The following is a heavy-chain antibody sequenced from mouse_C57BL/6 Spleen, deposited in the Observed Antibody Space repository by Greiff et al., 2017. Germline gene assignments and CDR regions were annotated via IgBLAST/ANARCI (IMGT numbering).Heavy chain of an antibody. D-gene: IGHD1-1*01. Sequence: EVQRVESGGGLVKPGGSLKLSCAASGFTFSSYAMSWVRQTPEKRLEWVATISDGGSYTYYPDNVKGRFTISRDNAKNNLYLQMSHLKSEDTAMYYCAREGYYGSSSWYFDVWGTGTTVTVSS. CDR2: ISDGGSYT. J-gene: IGHJ1*03. CDR3: AREGYYGSSSWYFDV. CDR1: GFTFSSYA. V-gene: IGHV5-4*01.